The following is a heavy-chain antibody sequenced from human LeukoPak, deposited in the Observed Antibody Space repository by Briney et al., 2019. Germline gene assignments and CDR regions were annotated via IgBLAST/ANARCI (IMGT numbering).Heavy chain of an antibody. V-gene: IGHV1-2*02. CDR2: ITPHNGGT. CDR1: GYIFTGYY. CDR3: ARTKNLYPGWFDP. J-gene: IGHJ5*02. D-gene: IGHD1-14*01. Sequence: ASVKVSCKASGYIFTGYYVHWMRQAPGQGLEWMGWITPHNGGTNYAQKFQGGVTMTRDTSISTAYMELSSLRSDDTAVYYCARTKNLYPGWFDPWGQGTLVTVSS.